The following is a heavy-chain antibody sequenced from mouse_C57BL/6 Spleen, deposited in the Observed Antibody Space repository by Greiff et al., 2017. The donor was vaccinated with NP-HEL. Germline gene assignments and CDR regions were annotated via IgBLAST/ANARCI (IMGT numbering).Heavy chain of an antibody. Sequence: VKLMESGAELVRPGASVTLSCKASGYTFTDYEMHWVKQTPVHGLEWIGAIDPETGGTAYNQKFKGKAILTADKSSSTAYMELRSLTSEDSAVYYCTRIYSNYVWYFDVWGTGTTVTVSS. CDR2: IDPETGGT. V-gene: IGHV1-15*01. J-gene: IGHJ1*03. CDR3: TRIYSNYVWYFDV. D-gene: IGHD2-5*01. CDR1: GYTFTDYE.